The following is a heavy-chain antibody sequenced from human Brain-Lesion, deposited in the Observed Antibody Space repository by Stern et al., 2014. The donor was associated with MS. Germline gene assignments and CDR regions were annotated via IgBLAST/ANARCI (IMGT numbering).Heavy chain of an antibody. Sequence: VQLVQSGGDLVQPGRSLRLSCAAFGFTFADYAMHWVRQGPGKGLEWVAGISWNSGIIGYADSVKGRFTTSRDNAYSSLYLQMNSLRPEDTALYYCARDITGSSAYFAYWGQGTLVTVSS. CDR1: GFTFADYA. CDR2: ISWNSGII. J-gene: IGHJ4*02. CDR3: ARDITGSSAYFAY. V-gene: IGHV3-9*01. D-gene: IGHD1-14*01.